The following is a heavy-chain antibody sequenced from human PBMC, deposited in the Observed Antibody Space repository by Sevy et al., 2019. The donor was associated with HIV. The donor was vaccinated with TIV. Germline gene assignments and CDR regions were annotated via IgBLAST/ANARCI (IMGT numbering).Heavy chain of an antibody. V-gene: IGHV3-23*01. CDR1: GFTFSSQA. CDR2: ISASGDHT. CDR3: AIEGTHRRRDY. J-gene: IGHJ4*02. Sequence: GGSLRLSCAASGFTFSSQAMSWVRQSPGKGQKWVSIISASGDHTYYADSVKGRFTISRGNSKNTLYLQMNGLRAEDTAVYYCAIEGTHRRRDYGGRGTLVTVSS.